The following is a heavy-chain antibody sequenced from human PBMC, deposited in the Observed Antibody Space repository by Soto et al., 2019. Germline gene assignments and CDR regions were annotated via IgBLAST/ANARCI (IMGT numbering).Heavy chain of an antibody. V-gene: IGHV1-69*06. J-gene: IGHJ5*02. CDR1: GGTFSSYA. CDR3: AKIGYCSGGSCYSNWFDP. D-gene: IGHD2-15*01. Sequence: SVKVSCKASGGTFSSYAISWVRQAPGQGLEWMGGIIPIFGTANYAQKFQGRVTITADKSTSTAYMELSSLRSEDTAVYYCAKIGYCSGGSCYSNWFDPWGQGTLVTVSS. CDR2: IIPIFGTA.